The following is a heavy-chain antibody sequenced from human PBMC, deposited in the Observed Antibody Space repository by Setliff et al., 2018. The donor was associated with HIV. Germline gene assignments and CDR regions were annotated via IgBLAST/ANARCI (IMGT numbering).Heavy chain of an antibody. J-gene: IGHJ5*02. V-gene: IGHV4-39*01. CDR2: ISYSGST. D-gene: IGHD2-2*01. CDR1: GGSISSSSSY. CDR3: ATRSLGYCISTSCLNWFDP. Sequence: SETLSLTCTVSGGSISSSSSYWGWIRQPPGKGLEWIGSISYSGSTYYNPSLKSRVTISVDTSRNQFSLKLSSVTAADTAVYYCATRSLGYCISTSCLNWFDPWGQGTLVTVSS.